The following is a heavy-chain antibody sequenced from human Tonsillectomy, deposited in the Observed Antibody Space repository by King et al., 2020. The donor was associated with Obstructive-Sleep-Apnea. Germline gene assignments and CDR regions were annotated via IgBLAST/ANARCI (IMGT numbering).Heavy chain of an antibody. Sequence: VQLVESGGGLVQPGGSLRLSCAASGFTFSSYSMNWVRQAPGKGLEWVSYISSSSSTIYYADSVKGRFTISRDNAKNSLYLQMNSLRAEDTAVYYCARAKAIVGATTHYYGMDVWGQGTTVTVSS. CDR2: ISSSSSTI. CDR3: ARAKAIVGATTHYYGMDV. CDR1: GFTFSSYS. D-gene: IGHD1-26*01. J-gene: IGHJ6*02. V-gene: IGHV3-48*04.